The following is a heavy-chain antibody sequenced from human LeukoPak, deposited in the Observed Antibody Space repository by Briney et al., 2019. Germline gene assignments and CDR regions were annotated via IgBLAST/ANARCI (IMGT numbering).Heavy chain of an antibody. CDR3: ARSFAYRTVLDY. J-gene: IGHJ4*02. Sequence: PLETLSLTCTVSGGSISSDSYYWSWIRQPAGKGLEWMGHIYTSGTTSYNPSLKSRVTISVDTSKNQFSLKLSFLTAADTAVYYCARSFAYRTVLDYWDQGTLVTVSS. V-gene: IGHV4-61*09. CDR1: GGSISSDSYY. CDR2: IYTSGTT. D-gene: IGHD2-21*01.